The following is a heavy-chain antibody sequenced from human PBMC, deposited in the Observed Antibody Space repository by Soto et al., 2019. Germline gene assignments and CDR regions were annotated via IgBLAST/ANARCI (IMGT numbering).Heavy chain of an antibody. V-gene: IGHV4-30-2*01. J-gene: IGHJ4*02. CDR3: ARAMTTVTTIDY. Sequence: SETLSLTYTVSGGSISSGGYSWSWIRQPPGKGLEWIGYIYHSGSTYYNPSLKSRVTISVDRSKNQFSLKLSSVTAADTAVYYCARAMTTVTTIDYWGQGTLVTVSS. CDR1: GGSISSGGYS. D-gene: IGHD4-17*01. CDR2: IYHSGST.